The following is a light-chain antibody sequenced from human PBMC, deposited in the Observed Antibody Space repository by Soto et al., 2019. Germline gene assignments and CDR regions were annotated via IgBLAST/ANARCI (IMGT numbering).Light chain of an antibody. CDR2: GAS. V-gene: IGKV3-20*01. CDR3: QQYGSSWT. J-gene: IGKJ1*01. Sequence: EIVMTQSPATLSVSPGERATLSCRASQGVSSNLAWYQQKPGQTPRLLIYGASSRATGIPDRFSGSGSGTDFTLTISRLEPEDFAVYYCQQYGSSWTFGQGTKVDI. CDR1: QGVSSN.